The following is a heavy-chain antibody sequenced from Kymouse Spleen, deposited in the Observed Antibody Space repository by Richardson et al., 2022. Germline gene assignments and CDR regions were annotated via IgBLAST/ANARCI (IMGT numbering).Heavy chain of an antibody. CDR3: ARQLYSSGFDY. CDR2: IYYSGST. D-gene: IGHD6-19*01. CDR1: GGSISSSSYY. V-gene: IGHV4-39*01. Sequence: QLQLQESGPGLVKPSETLSLTCTVSGGSISSSSYYWGWIRQPPGKGLEWIGSIYYSGSTYYNPSLKSRVTISVDTSKNQFSLKLSSVTAADTAVYYCARQLYSSGFDYWGQGTLVTVSS. J-gene: IGHJ4*02.